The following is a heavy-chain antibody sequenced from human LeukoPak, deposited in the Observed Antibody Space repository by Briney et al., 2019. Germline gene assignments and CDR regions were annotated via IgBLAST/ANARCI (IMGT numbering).Heavy chain of an antibody. V-gene: IGHV3-30-3*01. CDR3: ARDHVPSARYYYGMDV. CDR2: ISYDGSNK. Sequence: GGSLRLSCAASGFTFSSYTMHWVRQAPGKGLEWVAVISYDGSNKYYADSVKCQFTISRDNSKNTLYLQMNSLRAEDTAVYYCARDHVPSARYYYGMDVWGQGTTVTVSS. D-gene: IGHD2-2*01. CDR1: GFTFSSYT. J-gene: IGHJ6*02.